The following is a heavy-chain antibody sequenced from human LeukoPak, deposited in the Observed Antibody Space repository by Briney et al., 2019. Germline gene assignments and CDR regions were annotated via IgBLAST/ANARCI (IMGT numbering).Heavy chain of an antibody. J-gene: IGHJ6*03. CDR1: GGSFSGYY. V-gene: IGHV4-59*01. CDR3: ARGLNYDILTGTSYYYYYMDV. D-gene: IGHD3-9*01. CDR2: IYYSGST. Sequence: SETLSLTCAVYGGSFSGYYWSWLRQPPGNGLEWIGYIYYSGSTNYNPSLKSRATISVDTSKNEFSLKLSSVTAADTAVYYCARGLNYDILTGTSYYYYYMDVWGKGTTVTVSS.